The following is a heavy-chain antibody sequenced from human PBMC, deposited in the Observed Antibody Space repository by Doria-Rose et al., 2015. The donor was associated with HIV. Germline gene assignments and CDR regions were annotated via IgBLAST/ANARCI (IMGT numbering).Heavy chain of an antibody. J-gene: IGHJ4*02. V-gene: IGHV2-26*01. CDR2: IFSDDER. CDR1: GVSLSSPGMG. CDR3: ARIKSSRWYHKYYFDF. Sequence: QIALKESGPVLVQPTETLTLTCTVSGVSLSSPGMGVSWIRQPPGKALEWLANIFSDDERSYKPSLMSRLTIARCTSNSQVVLTMTDMDPVDTATYYCARIKSSRWYHKYYFDFWGQGTLVIVSA. D-gene: IGHD6-13*01.